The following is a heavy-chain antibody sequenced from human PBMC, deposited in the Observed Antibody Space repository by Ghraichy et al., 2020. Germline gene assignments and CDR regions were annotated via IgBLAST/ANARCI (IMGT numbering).Heavy chain of an antibody. Sequence: GESLNISCKGSGYSFTSYWISWVRQMPGKGLEWMGRIDPSDSYTNYSPSFQGHVTISADKSISTAYLQWSSLKASDTAMYYCRLSSGRTYYDYVWGSYRYSGSDYWGQGTLVTVSS. CDR3: RLSSGRTYYDYVWGSYRYSGSDY. J-gene: IGHJ4*02. D-gene: IGHD3-16*02. V-gene: IGHV5-10-1*01. CDR2: IDPSDSYT. CDR1: GYSFTSYW.